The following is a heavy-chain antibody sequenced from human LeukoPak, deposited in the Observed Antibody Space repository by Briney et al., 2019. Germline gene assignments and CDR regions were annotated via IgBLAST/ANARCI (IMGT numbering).Heavy chain of an antibody. J-gene: IGHJ6*02. CDR3: ASNYYGSGSYQNDYYYYGMDV. CDR2: IYSGGST. D-gene: IGHD3-10*01. CDR1: GFTVSSNY. Sequence: PRGSLRLSCAASGFTVSSNYMSWVRQAPGKGLEWVSVIYSGGSTYYADSVKGRFTISRDNSKNTLYLQMNSLRAEDTAVYYCASNYYGSGSYQNDYYYYGMDVWGQGTTVTVSS. V-gene: IGHV3-66*01.